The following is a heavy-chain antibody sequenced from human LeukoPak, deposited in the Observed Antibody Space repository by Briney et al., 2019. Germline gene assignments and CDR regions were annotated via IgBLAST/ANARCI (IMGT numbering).Heavy chain of an antibody. CDR1: GFTFDDYD. CDR3: AKDTVAGPYYYGMDV. Sequence: GGSLRLSCAASGFTFDDYDMHWVRQAPGKGLEWVSGISWNSGSIGYADSVKGRFTISRDNAKNSLYLQMNSLRAEDTALYYCAKDTVAGPYYYGMDVWGQGTTVTVSS. D-gene: IGHD6-19*01. CDR2: ISWNSGSI. V-gene: IGHV3-9*01. J-gene: IGHJ6*02.